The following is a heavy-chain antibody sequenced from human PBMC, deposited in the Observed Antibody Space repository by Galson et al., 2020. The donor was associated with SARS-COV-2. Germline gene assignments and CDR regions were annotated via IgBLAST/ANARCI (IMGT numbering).Heavy chain of an antibody. V-gene: IGHV3-53*01. D-gene: IGHD4-17*01. CDR1: GLIVTSSY. Sequence: GGSLRLSCAASGLIVTSSYLNWVRQAPGKGLEWVSVINSDGNTYYADSVKGRFTISRDNSKNTLYLQMNRLRAEDTAVYYCVMYGDQWFFDLWGRGSLVTVSS. CDR3: VMYGDQWFFDL. J-gene: IGHJ2*01. CDR2: INSDGNT.